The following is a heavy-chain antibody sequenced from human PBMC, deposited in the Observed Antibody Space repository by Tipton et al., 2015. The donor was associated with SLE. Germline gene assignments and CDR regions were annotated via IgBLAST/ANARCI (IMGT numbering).Heavy chain of an antibody. CDR1: DDSISLFY. D-gene: IGHD3-3*01. V-gene: IGHV4-59*04. J-gene: IGHJ4*02. CDR2: IYYSGSS. Sequence: TLSLTCTVSDDSISLFYWSWIRQPPGKGLEWIGRIYYSGSSYYNPSLKSRVTISVDTSKNQFSLKLSSVTAADTAVYYCARLQYYDFWSAYYQPFDYLGQGTLVTVSS. CDR3: ARLQYYDFWSAYYQPFDY.